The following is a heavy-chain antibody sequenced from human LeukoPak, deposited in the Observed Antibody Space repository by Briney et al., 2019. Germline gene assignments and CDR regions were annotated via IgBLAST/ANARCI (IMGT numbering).Heavy chain of an antibody. CDR2: ITDSGINT. CDR1: GFTFSNYA. Sequence: GGSLRLSCAASGFTFSNYAMTWVRQGPGEGLEWVSSITDSGINTYYADSVKGRFTISRDNSKNTLYFQMGSLRAEDVAVYYCARGPRQYYDSSGYYSPGAFDIWGQGTMVTVSS. CDR3: ARGPRQYYDSSGYYSPGAFDI. J-gene: IGHJ3*02. V-gene: IGHV3-23*01. D-gene: IGHD3-22*01.